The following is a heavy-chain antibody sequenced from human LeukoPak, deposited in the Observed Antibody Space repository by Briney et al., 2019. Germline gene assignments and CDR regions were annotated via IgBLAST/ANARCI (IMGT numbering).Heavy chain of an antibody. CDR3: ARDLSSTRSYYYYYGMDV. Sequence: GGSLRLSCAASGFTFSSYWMNWARQAPGKGLEWVASINHNGNVNYYVDSVKGRFTISRDNSKNTLYLQMNSLRAEDTAVYYCARDLSSTRSYYYYYGMDVWGQGTTVTVSS. D-gene: IGHD2-2*01. CDR1: GFTFSSYW. J-gene: IGHJ6*02. V-gene: IGHV3-7*01. CDR2: INHNGNVN.